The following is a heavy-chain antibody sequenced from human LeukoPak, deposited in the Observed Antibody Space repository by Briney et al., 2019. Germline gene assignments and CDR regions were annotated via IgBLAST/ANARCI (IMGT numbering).Heavy chain of an antibody. J-gene: IGHJ4*02. CDR1: GFDFSGHE. CDR3: ARAQYCSGGSCSFDY. Sequence: GGSLRLSCAASGFDFSGHEMNWVRQAPGKGLEWVSHITTSGSTKYYADSVKGRFTISRDNAKKSLYLQMNSLRAEDTAVYYCARAQYCSGGSCSFDYWGQGILVTVSS. V-gene: IGHV3-48*03. CDR2: ITTSGSTK. D-gene: IGHD2-15*01.